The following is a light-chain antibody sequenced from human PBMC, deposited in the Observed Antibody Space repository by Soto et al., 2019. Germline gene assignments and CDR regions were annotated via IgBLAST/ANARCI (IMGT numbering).Light chain of an antibody. CDR1: QTISSW. CDR2: KAS. CDR3: QHYNSYSEA. Sequence: DIQMTQSPSTLSGSVGDRVTIICRASQTISSWLAWYQQKPGKAPKLLIYKASTLKSGVTSRFSGSGSGTEFTLTISSLQPDDFATYYCQHYNSYSEAVGPGTKVEIK. V-gene: IGKV1-5*03. J-gene: IGKJ1*01.